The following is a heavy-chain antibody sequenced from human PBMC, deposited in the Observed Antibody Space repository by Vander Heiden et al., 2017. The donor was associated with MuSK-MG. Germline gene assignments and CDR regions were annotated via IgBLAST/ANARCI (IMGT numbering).Heavy chain of an antibody. D-gene: IGHD5-12*01. CDR1: GFSLSTSGMC. J-gene: IGHJ6*02. V-gene: IGHV2-70*15. Sequence: QVTLRESGPALVKPTLPLTLPCTSSGFSLSTSGMCVSWIRQPPGKALEWLARIDWDDDKYYSTSLKTRLTISKDTSKNQVVLTMTNMDPVDTAKYYCARSYVDIVATITYYYGMDVWGQGTTVTVSS. CDR2: IDWDDDK. CDR3: ARSYVDIVATITYYYGMDV.